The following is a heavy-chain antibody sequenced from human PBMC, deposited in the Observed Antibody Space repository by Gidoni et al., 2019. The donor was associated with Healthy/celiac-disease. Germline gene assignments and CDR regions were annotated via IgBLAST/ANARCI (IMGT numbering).Heavy chain of an antibody. CDR3: ARDTGSYGMDV. CDR1: GGTFSSYA. Sequence: QVQLVQSGAEVKKPGPSVKVSCKASGGTFSSYAISWVRQAPGQGLEWMGGIIPIFGTANYAQKFQGRVTITADESTSKPYMERSSLRSEDKAVYYCARDTGSYGMDVWGQGTTVTVSS. CDR2: IIPIFGTA. V-gene: IGHV1-69*01. J-gene: IGHJ6*02. D-gene: IGHD4-4*01.